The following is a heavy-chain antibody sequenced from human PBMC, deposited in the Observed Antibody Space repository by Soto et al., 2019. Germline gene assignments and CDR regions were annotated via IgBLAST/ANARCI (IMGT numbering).Heavy chain of an antibody. J-gene: IGHJ3*01. V-gene: IGHV1-69*01. D-gene: IGHD2-21*02. CDR2: IIPMFGTT. Sequence: QVQLVQSGAEVKKPGSSVKVLCKTSGGTFSSHALTWLRQAPGQGLEWMGGIIPMFGTTYTSQKFQGRVAISADETTSTLELSSLRSEDTAVYFCARCDVCYPGGDDAFDLWGQGTTVIVSS. CDR1: GGTFSSHA. CDR3: ARCDVCYPGGDDAFDL.